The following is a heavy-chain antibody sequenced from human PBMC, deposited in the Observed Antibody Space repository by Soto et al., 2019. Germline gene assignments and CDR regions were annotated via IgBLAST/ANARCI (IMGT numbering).Heavy chain of an antibody. V-gene: IGHV3-9*01. D-gene: IGHD5-12*01. CDR1: GFNFDDYA. CDR3: AKDHDEDFGYDLDYFDY. CDR2: ISWSSVTF. J-gene: IGHJ4*02. Sequence: EVQLVESGGGLVQPGRSLRLSYAASGFNFDDYAMHWVRQAPGKGLEWVSGISWSSVTFDYADSVKGRFTISRDNAKNSLYLQMNSLRAEDTAFYYCAKDHDEDFGYDLDYFDYWGQGTLVTVSS.